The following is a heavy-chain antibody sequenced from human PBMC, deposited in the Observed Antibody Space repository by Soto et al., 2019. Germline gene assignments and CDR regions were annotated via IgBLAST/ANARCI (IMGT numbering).Heavy chain of an antibody. J-gene: IGHJ4*02. CDR3: AKRSSSSTFDY. D-gene: IGHD6-6*01. Sequence: EVQLLESGGGLVQPGESLRLSCAASGFTFSSYAMSWVRQAPGKGLEWVSVISGSDDSTYYADSVKGRFTISRDNSKNARYRQMNRRRAEDTAVYDCAKRSSSSTFDYWGQGTLVTVSS. CDR1: GFTFSSYA. CDR2: ISGSDDST. V-gene: IGHV3-23*01.